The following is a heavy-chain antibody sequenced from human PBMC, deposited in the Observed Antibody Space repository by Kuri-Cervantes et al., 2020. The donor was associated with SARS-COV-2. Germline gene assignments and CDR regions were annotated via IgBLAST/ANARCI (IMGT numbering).Heavy chain of an antibody. V-gene: IGHV3-30*18. Sequence: GGSLRLSCVASGFNFSTTDMHWVRQAPGKGLEWVTFISYDGKNKKCMASGKGRFTISRDNSQNTLHLQMKSLRDEDTAIYHCAKDRAGVHDFWGQGTLVTVSS. D-gene: IGHD2-21*01. CDR3: AKDRAGVHDF. J-gene: IGHJ4*02. CDR2: ISYDGKNK. CDR1: GFNFSTTD.